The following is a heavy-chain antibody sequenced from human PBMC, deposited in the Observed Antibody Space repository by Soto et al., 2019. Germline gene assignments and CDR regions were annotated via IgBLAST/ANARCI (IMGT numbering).Heavy chain of an antibody. V-gene: IGHV3-30-3*01. CDR2: ISYDGSNK. D-gene: IGHD3-10*01. Sequence: QVQLVESGGGVVQPGRSLRLSCAASGCTFSSYAMHWVRQAPGKGLEWVAVISYDGSNKYYADSVKGRFTISRDNSKNTLYLQMNSLRAEDTAVYYCASQTYYYGSGSPDYWGQGTLVTVSS. J-gene: IGHJ4*02. CDR1: GCTFSSYA. CDR3: ASQTYYYGSGSPDY.